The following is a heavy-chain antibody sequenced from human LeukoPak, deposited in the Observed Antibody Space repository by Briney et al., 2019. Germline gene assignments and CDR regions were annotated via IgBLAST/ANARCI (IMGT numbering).Heavy chain of an antibody. D-gene: IGHD1-7*01. J-gene: IGHJ3*02. CDR2: IYSGGST. CDR3: ARDPTTDAFDI. Sequence: GGSLRLSCAPSGFTVSSNYMSWVRQAPGKGLEWVSVIYSGGSTYYADSVKGRFTISRDNSKNTLYLQMNSLRAEDTAVYYCARDPTTDAFDIWGQGTMVTVSS. CDR1: GFTVSSNY. V-gene: IGHV3-53*01.